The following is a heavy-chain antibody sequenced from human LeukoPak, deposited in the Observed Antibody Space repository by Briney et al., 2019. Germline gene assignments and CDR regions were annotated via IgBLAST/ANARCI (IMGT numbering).Heavy chain of an antibody. CDR2: IKQDGSEK. Sequence: GGSLRLSCAASGFTFSSYWMSWVRQAPGKGLEWVANIKQDGSEKYYVDSVKGRFTISRDNAKNSLYLQMNSLRAEDTAVYYCARDVFSPVYSSGWHWVHLYYWGQGTLVTVSS. J-gene: IGHJ4*02. V-gene: IGHV3-7*01. CDR1: GFTFSSYW. CDR3: ARDVFSPVYSSGWHWVHLYY. D-gene: IGHD6-19*01.